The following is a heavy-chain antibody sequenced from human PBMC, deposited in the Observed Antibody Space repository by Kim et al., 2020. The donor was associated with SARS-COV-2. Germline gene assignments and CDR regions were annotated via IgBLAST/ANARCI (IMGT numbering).Heavy chain of an antibody. D-gene: IGHD3-22*01. CDR1: GGSISSYY. J-gene: IGHJ3*02. V-gene: IGHV4-59*01. CDR2: IYYSGST. CDR3: ARDEGDDSSGQDAFDI. Sequence: SETLSLTCTVSGGSISSYYWSWIRQPPGKVLEWIGYIYYSGSTNYNPSLKSRVTISVDTSKNQFSLKLSSVTAADTAVYYCARDEGDDSSGQDAFDIWGQGTMVTVSS.